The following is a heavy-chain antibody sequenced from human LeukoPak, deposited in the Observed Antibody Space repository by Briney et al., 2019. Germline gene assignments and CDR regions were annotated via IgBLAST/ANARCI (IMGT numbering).Heavy chain of an antibody. CDR3: ARDPPLNWNDVGPGDY. Sequence: PGGSLRLSCAASGFTFSNYDMNWVRQAPGKGLEWVSVIYSGGSTYYADSVKGRFTISRDNSKDTLYLQMNSLRAEDTAVYYCARDPPLNWNDVGPGDYWGQGTLVTVSS. D-gene: IGHD1-20*01. J-gene: IGHJ4*02. CDR2: IYSGGST. V-gene: IGHV3-66*01. CDR1: GFTFSNYD.